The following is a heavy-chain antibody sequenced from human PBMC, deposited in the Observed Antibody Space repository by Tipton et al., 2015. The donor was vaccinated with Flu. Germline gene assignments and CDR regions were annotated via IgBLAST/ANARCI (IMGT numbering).Heavy chain of an antibody. CDR1: GGSITSGDYY. D-gene: IGHD4-17*01. CDR2: IYYSGRT. CDR3: ARGMGGAYGDTAPFNWLDP. Sequence: TLSLTCTVSGGSITSGDYYWSWIRQPPGKGLEWIGYIYYSGRTNYNPSLKSRVTISVDMSKNQFSLKLSSVTAADTAIYYCARGMGGAYGDTAPFNWLDPWGQGTLVTVSS. J-gene: IGHJ5*02. V-gene: IGHV4-30-4*01.